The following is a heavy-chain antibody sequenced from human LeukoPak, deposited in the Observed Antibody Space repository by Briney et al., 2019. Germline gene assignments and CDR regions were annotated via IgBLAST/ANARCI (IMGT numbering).Heavy chain of an antibody. CDR3: ARGSPSRVTPFQH. Sequence: GGSLRLSCAASGFTFSSYGMHWVRQAPGKGLEWVAVISYDGSNKYYADSVKGRFTISRDNVKNSLYLQMNSLRAEDTAVYYCARGSPSRVTPFQHWGQGTLVAVSS. D-gene: IGHD2-21*02. CDR1: GFTFSSYG. J-gene: IGHJ1*01. CDR2: ISYDGSNK. V-gene: IGHV3-30*03.